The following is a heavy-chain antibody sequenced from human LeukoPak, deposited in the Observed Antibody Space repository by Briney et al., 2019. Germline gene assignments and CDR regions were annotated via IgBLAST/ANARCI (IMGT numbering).Heavy chain of an antibody. Sequence: ASVKVSCKASGYTFTSNYIHWVRQAPGQGLEWMGMIYPRDGSTSYAQKFQGRVTVTRDTSTSTVYMELSSLRSEDTAVYYCARDSGYSSGWYRFDYSGYYFDYWGQGTLVTVSS. J-gene: IGHJ4*02. V-gene: IGHV1-46*01. D-gene: IGHD6-19*01. CDR3: ARDSGYSSGWYRFDYSGYYFDY. CDR2: IYPRDGST. CDR1: GYTFTSNY.